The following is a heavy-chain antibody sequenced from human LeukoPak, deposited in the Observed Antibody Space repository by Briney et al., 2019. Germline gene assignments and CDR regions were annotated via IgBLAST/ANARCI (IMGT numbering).Heavy chain of an antibody. CDR2: IKQDGSEK. J-gene: IGHJ4*02. D-gene: IGHD5-18*01. CDR3: AKCLLYSYGCTEGDYFDY. CDR1: GFTFSSYW. Sequence: PGGSLRLSCAASGFTFSSYWMSWVRQAPGKGLEWVANIKQDGSEKYYVDSVKGRFTISRDNAKNSLYLQMNSLRAEDTAVYYCAKCLLYSYGCTEGDYFDYWGQGTLVTVSS. V-gene: IGHV3-7*01.